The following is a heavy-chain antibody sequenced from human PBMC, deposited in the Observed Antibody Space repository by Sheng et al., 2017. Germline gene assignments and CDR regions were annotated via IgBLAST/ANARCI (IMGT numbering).Heavy chain of an antibody. D-gene: IGHD3-10*01. CDR2: ISSSGSTI. CDR1: GFTFSSFD. Sequence: EVQLVESGEYLVQPGGSLRLSCAASGFTFSSFDMNWVRQAPGKGLDWVSHISSSGSTIYYADSVKDRFTISRDNAKNSLYLQMSSLRVEDTAVYYCGRGRYGAGRLVDYWGQGNPGHRLL. CDR3: GRGRYGAGRLVDY. V-gene: IGHV3-48*03. J-gene: IGHJ4*02.